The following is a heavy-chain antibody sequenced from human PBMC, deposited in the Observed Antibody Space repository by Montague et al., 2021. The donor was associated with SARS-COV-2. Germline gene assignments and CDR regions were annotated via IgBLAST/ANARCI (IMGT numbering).Heavy chain of an antibody. CDR3: ARAVYVRRAVNWFDP. Sequence: SETLSLTCTVSGGSMSGHYWAWIRQPPGKGLEWLGYINYSGGINSNASLKSRVSMSVDTSKNQFSLKLTSVTAADTAVYYCARAVYVRRAVNWFDPWGQGTLVTVSS. CDR2: INYSGGI. CDR1: GGSMSGHY. J-gene: IGHJ5*02. D-gene: IGHD3-10*01. V-gene: IGHV4-59*11.